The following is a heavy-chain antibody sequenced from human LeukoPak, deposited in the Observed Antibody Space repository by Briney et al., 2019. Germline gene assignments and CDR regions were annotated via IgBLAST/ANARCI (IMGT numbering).Heavy chain of an antibody. V-gene: IGHV3-48*01. J-gene: IGHJ4*02. CDR1: GFTFSSYS. D-gene: IGHD1-1*01. Sequence: GGSLRLSCAASGFTFSSYSMNWVRQAPGKGLEWVSYISSSSSTIYYADSVKGRFTISRDNAKNSLYLQMNSLTADDTAIYYCAKATGNLGNWGQGTQVTVSS. CDR3: AKATGNLGN. CDR2: ISSSSSTI.